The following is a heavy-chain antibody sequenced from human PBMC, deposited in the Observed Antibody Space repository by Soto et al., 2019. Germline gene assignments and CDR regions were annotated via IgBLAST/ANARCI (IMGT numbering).Heavy chain of an antibody. CDR3: ARQIYDSDTGPNFQYYFDS. D-gene: IGHD3-22*01. CDR1: GYSSAGYW. J-gene: IGHJ4*02. Sequence: GESLKISCKGSGYSSAGYWITWVRQKPGKGLEWMGRIDPSDSQTYYSPSFRGHVTISVTKSITTVFLQWSSLRASDTAMYYCARQIYDSDTGPNFQYYFDSWGQGTPVTVSS. CDR2: IDPSDSQT. V-gene: IGHV5-10-1*01.